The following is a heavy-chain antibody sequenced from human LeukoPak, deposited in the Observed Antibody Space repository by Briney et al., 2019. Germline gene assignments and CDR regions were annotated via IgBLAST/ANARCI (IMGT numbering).Heavy chain of an antibody. J-gene: IGHJ4*02. Sequence: GGSLRLSCAASGFTFSTHWMSWVRQAPGKGLEWVANIRPDGSEKYYVDSVKGRLTISRDNAKNSLYLQMNSLRGEDTAVYYCASSYGDYDVDYWGQGTLVTVSS. D-gene: IGHD4-17*01. CDR1: GFTFSTHW. CDR3: ASSYGDYDVDY. V-gene: IGHV3-7*01. CDR2: IRPDGSEK.